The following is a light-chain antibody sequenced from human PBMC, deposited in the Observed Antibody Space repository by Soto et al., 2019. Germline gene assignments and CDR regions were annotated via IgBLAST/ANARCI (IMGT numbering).Light chain of an antibody. V-gene: IGLV2-14*01. Sequence: QSALTQPASVSGSPGQSITISCTGTSSDVGGYNYVSWYQQHPGKAPKLIIDEVTNRPSGVSNRFSGSKSGNTASLTISGLQAEDEADYYCNSYTTTSSWVFGGGTKLPVL. J-gene: IGLJ3*02. CDR1: SSDVGGYNY. CDR3: NSYTTTSSWV. CDR2: EVT.